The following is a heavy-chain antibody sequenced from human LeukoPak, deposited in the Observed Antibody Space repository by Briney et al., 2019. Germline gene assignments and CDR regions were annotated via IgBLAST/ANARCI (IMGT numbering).Heavy chain of an antibody. J-gene: IGHJ5*02. CDR1: GYSISSGYY. Sequence: SQTLSLTCTVSGYSISSGYYWGWIRQPPGKGLEWIGSIYHSGSTYYNPSLKSRVTISVDTSKNQFSLKLSSVTAADTAVYYCARRVVGYCSGDSCYSDLGWFDPWGQGTLVTVSS. V-gene: IGHV4-38-2*02. CDR3: ARRVVGYCSGDSCYSDLGWFDP. CDR2: IYHSGST. D-gene: IGHD2-15*01.